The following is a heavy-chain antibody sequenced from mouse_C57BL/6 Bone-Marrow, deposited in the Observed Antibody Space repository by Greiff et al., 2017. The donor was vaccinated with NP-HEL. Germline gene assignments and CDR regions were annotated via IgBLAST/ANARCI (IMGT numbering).Heavy chain of an antibody. V-gene: IGHV1-72*01. CDR2: FDPNSGGT. J-gene: IGHJ3*01. Sequence: VQLQQPGAELVKPGASVKLSCKASGYTFTSYWMHWVKQRPGRGLEWIGRFDPNSGGTKYNEKFKSKATLTVDKPSSTAYMQLSSLTSEDSAVYYCARYYDGYYFLAYWGQGTLVTVSA. CDR1: GYTFTSYW. D-gene: IGHD2-3*01. CDR3: ARYYDGYYFLAY.